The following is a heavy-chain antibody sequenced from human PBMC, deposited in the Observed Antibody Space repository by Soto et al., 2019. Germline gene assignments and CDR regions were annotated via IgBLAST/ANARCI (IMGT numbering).Heavy chain of an antibody. J-gene: IGHJ4*02. CDR2: ISYDGSNK. CDR1: GFTFSSYA. D-gene: IGHD4-17*01. CDR3: ARDLYGDYGGY. V-gene: IGHV3-30-3*01. Sequence: GGSLSLSCAASGFTFSSYAMHWVRQAPGKGLEWVAVISYDGSNKYYADSVKGRFTISRDNSKNTLYLQMNSLRAEDTAVYYCARDLYGDYGGYWGQGTLVTVSS.